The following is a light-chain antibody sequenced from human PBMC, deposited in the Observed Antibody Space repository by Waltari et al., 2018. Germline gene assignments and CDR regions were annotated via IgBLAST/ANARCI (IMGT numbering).Light chain of an antibody. V-gene: IGLV2-23*01. CDR2: DDN. CDR3: CSYAGSYTWV. J-gene: IGLJ3*02. CDR1: SIDVGNYNL. Sequence: QSALTQPASVSGSPGQSITISCTGTSIDVGNYNLVSWYQQYPGKAPKVMIYDDNRRPSGVSDRFSGSKSGNTVSLTISGVQAEDEADYYCCSYAGSYTWVFGGGTKLTVL.